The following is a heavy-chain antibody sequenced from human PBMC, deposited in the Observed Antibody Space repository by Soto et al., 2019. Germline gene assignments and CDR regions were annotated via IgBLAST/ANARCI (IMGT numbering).Heavy chain of an antibody. CDR1: GFTFSSHG. J-gene: IGHJ4*02. CDR2: IWSDGSKK. D-gene: IGHD1-26*01. V-gene: IGHV3-33*01. CDR3: ARDPGGSPFDY. Sequence: QVQLVESGGGVVQPGRSLRLSCAASGFTFSSHGMHWVRQAPGKGLEWVAGIWSDGSKKYYADSVKGRFTIYRDNSKNTLYLQMNSLRAGDTAVYYLARDPGGSPFDYWGQGTLVTVSS.